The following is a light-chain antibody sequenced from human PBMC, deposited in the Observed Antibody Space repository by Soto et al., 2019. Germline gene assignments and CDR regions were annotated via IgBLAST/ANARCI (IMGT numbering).Light chain of an antibody. Sequence: DIQMTQSPSSVSASVGDRVTITCRASQGISSWLAWYQQKPGKAHKLLIDAASSLQSGVPSRFSGSSSWTDFTITISSLPPEDFATYDCQQANSFAHTFDQGTKLEIK. CDR3: QQANSFAHT. V-gene: IGKV1-12*01. CDR1: QGISSW. CDR2: AAS. J-gene: IGKJ2*01.